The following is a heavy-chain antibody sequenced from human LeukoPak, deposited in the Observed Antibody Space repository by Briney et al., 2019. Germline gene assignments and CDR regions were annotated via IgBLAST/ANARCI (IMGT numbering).Heavy chain of an antibody. CDR2: ISVYNGNT. D-gene: IGHD5-12*01. V-gene: IGHV1-18*01. CDR3: ASNGYSGYDGWFDP. Sequence: ASVTVSCKASGYTFTSYGISWVRQAPGQGLEWMGWISVYNGNTNYAQKLQGRVTMTTDTSTSTAYMELRSLRSDDTAVYYCASNGYSGYDGWFDPWGQGTLVTVSS. CDR1: GYTFTSYG. J-gene: IGHJ5*02.